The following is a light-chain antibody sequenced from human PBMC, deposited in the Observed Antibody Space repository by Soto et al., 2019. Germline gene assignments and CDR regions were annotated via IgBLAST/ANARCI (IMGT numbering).Light chain of an antibody. J-gene: IGKJ4*02. V-gene: IGKV3-20*01. CDR3: QQFSSYTLT. Sequence: EFVLTQSTGTLYLSPGERATLSCRASQTVRNNYLAWYPPKLGQAPRLLIYDASSRATGIPDRGSGGGAGTEFTLTISRLEPGDFAVDDCQQFSSYTLTFGEGTKV. CDR2: DAS. CDR1: QTVRNNY.